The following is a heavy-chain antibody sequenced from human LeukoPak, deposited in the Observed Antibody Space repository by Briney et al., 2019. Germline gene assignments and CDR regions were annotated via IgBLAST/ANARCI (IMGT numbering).Heavy chain of an antibody. V-gene: IGHV3-7*01. CDR1: GFTFSNYW. CDR3: ARDDGDV. Sequence: GGSLRLTCVSSGFTFSNYWMKWVRQAPGKGLEWVASINEDGSGKFSVGSVKDRITISRDNTRNSLDLQINSLTVEDTAIYYCARDDGDVWGTGTTVTVSS. CDR2: INEDGSGK. J-gene: IGHJ6*04.